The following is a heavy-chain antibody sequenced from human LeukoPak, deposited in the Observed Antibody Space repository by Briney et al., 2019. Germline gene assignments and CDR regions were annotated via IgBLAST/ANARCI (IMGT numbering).Heavy chain of an antibody. J-gene: IGHJ4*02. CDR2: INPYSGDT. CDR1: GYTFTYYY. Sequence: GASVKVSCKASGYTFTYYYMHWVRQAPGQGLEWMGWINPYSGDTNYAQKFQGRVTMTRDTSISTAYMELSRLRYDDSAVYYCAYSSSGSYFDYWGQGTLVTVSS. D-gene: IGHD2-21*01. CDR3: AYSSSGSYFDY. V-gene: IGHV1-2*02.